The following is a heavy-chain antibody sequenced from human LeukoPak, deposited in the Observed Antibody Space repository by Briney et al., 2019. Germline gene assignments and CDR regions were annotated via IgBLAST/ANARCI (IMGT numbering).Heavy chain of an antibody. CDR3: TKDSSYYDILTGYYIPDY. Sequence: PGGSLRLSCAASGFTFSSYAMSWVRQAPGKGLEWVSAISGSGGSTYYADSVKGRFTISRHNSKNTLYLQMNSLRAEDTAVYYCTKDSSYYDILTGYYIPDYWGQGTLVTVSS. J-gene: IGHJ4*02. CDR2: ISGSGGST. CDR1: GFTFSSYA. V-gene: IGHV3-23*01. D-gene: IGHD3-9*01.